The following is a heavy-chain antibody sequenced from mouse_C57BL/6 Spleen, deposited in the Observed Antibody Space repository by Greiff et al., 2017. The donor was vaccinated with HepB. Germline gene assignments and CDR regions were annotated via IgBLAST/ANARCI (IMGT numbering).Heavy chain of an antibody. CDR1: GYTFTEYT. J-gene: IGHJ1*03. V-gene: IGHV1-62-2*01. CDR2: FYPGSGSI. D-gene: IGHD2-4*01. Sequence: VKLQESGAELVKLGASVKLSCKAFGYTFTEYTIHWVKQRSGQGLGWIGWFYPGSGSIKYNEKFKDKATLLADKSTSTVYMELSRLTSEDSAVYFGERHEGDYYDYDDWYFDVWGTGTTVTVSS. CDR3: ERHEGDYYDYDDWYFDV.